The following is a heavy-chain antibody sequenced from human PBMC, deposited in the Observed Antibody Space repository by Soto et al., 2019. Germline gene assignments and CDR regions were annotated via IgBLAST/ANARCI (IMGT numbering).Heavy chain of an antibody. CDR2: IYPSGMP. CDR1: GGSNSNAAYS. Sequence: SETLSLTCTVSGGSNSNAAYSWSWIRQPPGKGLEWIGYIYPSGMPFYNPSLRSRVTISIDRSNDQFSLNLKSVTAADTAVYYCARERGGYGLFDSWGQGTLVTVS. V-gene: IGHV4-30-2*01. D-gene: IGHD5-18*01. J-gene: IGHJ4*02. CDR3: ARERGGYGLFDS.